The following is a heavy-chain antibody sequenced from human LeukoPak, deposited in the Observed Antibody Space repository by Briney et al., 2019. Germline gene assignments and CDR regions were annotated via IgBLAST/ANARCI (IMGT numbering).Heavy chain of an antibody. D-gene: IGHD2-2*01. CDR2: INAGKGNT. CDR3: ARGSCSSTSCFMDV. V-gene: IGHV1-3*01. J-gene: IGHJ6*02. Sequence: ASVKVSCKASEYTLSSYSIHWVRQAPGQRLEWMGWINAGKGNTKYSQNLQGRVTVTGDTSASTAYMELSSLTSEDTAVYYCARGSCSSTSCFMDVWGQGTTVTVSS. CDR1: EYTLSSYS.